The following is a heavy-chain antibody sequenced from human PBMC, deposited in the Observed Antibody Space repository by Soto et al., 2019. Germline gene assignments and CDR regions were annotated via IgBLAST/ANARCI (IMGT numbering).Heavy chain of an antibody. CDR1: GGSFSGYY. CDR2: IYYSGST. V-gene: IGHV4-59*08. D-gene: IGHD1-7*01. J-gene: IGHJ3*02. CDR3: ARRTNYGTFDI. Sequence: PSETLSLTCAVYGGSFSGYYWSWIRQPPGKGLEWIGYIYYSGSTNYNPSLKSRVTISVDTSKNQFSLKLSSVTAADTAVYYCARRTNYGTFDIWGQGTMVTVSS.